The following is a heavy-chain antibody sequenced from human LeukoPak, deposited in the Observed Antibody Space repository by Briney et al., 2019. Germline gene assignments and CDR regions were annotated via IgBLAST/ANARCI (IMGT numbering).Heavy chain of an antibody. D-gene: IGHD5-18*01. Sequence: SETLSLTCTVSGGSISSYYWSWIRQPPGKGLEWIGYIYYSGSTNYNPSLKSRVTISVDTSKNQFSLKLSSVTAADTAVYYCARLSNGYPSYYFDYWGQGTLVTVSS. V-gene: IGHV4-59*08. J-gene: IGHJ4*02. CDR3: ARLSNGYPSYYFDY. CDR2: IYYSGST. CDR1: GGSISSYY.